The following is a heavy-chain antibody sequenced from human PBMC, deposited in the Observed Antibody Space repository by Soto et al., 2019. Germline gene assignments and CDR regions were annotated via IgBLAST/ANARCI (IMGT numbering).Heavy chain of an antibody. Sequence: PGGSLRLSCAASGFTFSSYGMHWVRQAPGKGLEWVAVISYDGSNKYYADSVKGRFTISRDNSKNTLYLQMNSLRAEETAVYYCAKVRYSSGWFLRAQGMDVWGQGTTVTVSS. CDR3: AKVRYSSGWFLRAQGMDV. J-gene: IGHJ6*02. CDR1: GFTFSSYG. V-gene: IGHV3-30*18. CDR2: ISYDGSNK. D-gene: IGHD6-19*01.